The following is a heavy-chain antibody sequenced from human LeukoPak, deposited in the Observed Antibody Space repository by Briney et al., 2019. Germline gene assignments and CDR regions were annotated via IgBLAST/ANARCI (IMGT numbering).Heavy chain of an antibody. CDR3: ARRRTSFASGSRYFDY. D-gene: IGHD3-10*01. V-gene: IGHV4-39*01. CDR2: IYYSGST. Sequence: SETLSLTCTVSGGSISSSSYYWGWIRQPPGKGLEWIGSIYYSGSTYYNPSLKSRVTISVDTSKNQFSLKLSSVTAADTAVYYCARRRTSFASGSRYFDYWGQGTLVTVSS. CDR1: GGSISSSSYY. J-gene: IGHJ4*02.